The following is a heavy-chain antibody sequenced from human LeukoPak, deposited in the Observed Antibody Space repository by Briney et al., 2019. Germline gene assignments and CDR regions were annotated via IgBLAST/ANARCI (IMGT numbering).Heavy chain of an antibody. CDR3: ARQSLRFFDY. Sequence: PGGSLRLSCAASGFTFSSYWMNWVRQAPGKGLEWVSYISSSGSTIYYADSVKGRFTISRDNAKNSLYLQMNSLRAEDTAVYYCARQSLRFFDYWGQGTLVTVSS. V-gene: IGHV3-48*04. CDR2: ISSSGSTI. CDR1: GFTFSSYW. J-gene: IGHJ4*02.